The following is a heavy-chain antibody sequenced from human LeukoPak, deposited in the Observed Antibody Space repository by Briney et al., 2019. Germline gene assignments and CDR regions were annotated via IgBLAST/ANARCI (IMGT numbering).Heavy chain of an antibody. CDR3: AKDIVAAGLFFDY. CDR2: ISPRSGNTI. J-gene: IGHJ4*02. D-gene: IGHD6-13*01. CDR1: GFTFSDYY. V-gene: IGHV3-11*01. Sequence: GGSLRLSCAASGFTFSDYYMGWIRQAPGKGLEWVSYISPRSGNTIYYADSVKGRFTISRDNAKNSLYLQMNSLRAEDTAVYYCAKDIVAAGLFFDYWGQGTLVTVPS.